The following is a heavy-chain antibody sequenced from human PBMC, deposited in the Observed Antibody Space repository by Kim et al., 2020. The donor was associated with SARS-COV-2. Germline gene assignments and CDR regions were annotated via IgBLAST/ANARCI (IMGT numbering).Heavy chain of an antibody. V-gene: IGHV3-30*02. CDR2: NK. D-gene: IGHD3-16*02. J-gene: IGHJ4*02. Sequence: NKYYADSVKGRFTISRDNSKNTLYLQMNSLRAEDTAVYYCAKVVGPIFDYWGQATLVTVSS. CDR3: AKVVGPIFDY.